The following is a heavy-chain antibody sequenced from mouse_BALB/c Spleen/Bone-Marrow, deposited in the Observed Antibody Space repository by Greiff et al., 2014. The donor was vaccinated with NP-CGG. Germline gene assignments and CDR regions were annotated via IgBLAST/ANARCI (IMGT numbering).Heavy chain of an antibody. CDR1: GYTFTSYY. CDR3: ARSGYYYGNPYWYFDV. V-gene: IGHV1S56*01. D-gene: IGHD2-1*01. CDR2: IYPGNVNT. Sequence: QVQLQQSGPGLVKPGASVRISCKASGYTFTSYYIHWVKQRPGQGLEWIGWIYPGNVNTKYNEKFKVKATLTADRSSSTAYMQLSSLTSEDSAVYFCARSGYYYGNPYWYFDVWGAGTTVTVSS. J-gene: IGHJ1*01.